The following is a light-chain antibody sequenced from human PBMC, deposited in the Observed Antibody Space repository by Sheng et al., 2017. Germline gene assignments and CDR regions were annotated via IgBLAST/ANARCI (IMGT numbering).Light chain of an antibody. Sequence: DIQMTQSPSTLSASVGDRVTVACRASQTISSWLAWYQQKPGKAPKLLIYKASSLESGVPSRFSGGGSGTEFTLTISSLQPDDFATYYCLQYDTYPGTFGQGTKLEIK. V-gene: IGKV1-5*03. CDR2: KAS. CDR3: LQYDTYPGT. J-gene: IGKJ2*01. CDR1: QTISSW.